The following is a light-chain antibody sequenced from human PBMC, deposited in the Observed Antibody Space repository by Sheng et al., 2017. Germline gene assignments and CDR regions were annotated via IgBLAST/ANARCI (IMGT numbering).Light chain of an antibody. V-gene: IGKV3-11*01. CDR3: QQRGNWPSLS. J-gene: IGKJ4*01. CDR1: QSVSGN. CDR2: DAS. Sequence: EIVLTQSPATLSLSPGERATLSCTASQSVSGNLAWYQQKPGQAPRLLIYDASNRATGIPARFSGSGSGTDFTLTISSLEPEDFAVYYCQQRGNWPSLSFGGGTKVEIK.